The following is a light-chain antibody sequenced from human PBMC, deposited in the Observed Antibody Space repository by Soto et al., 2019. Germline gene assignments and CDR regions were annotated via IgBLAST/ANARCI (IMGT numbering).Light chain of an antibody. CDR3: QQYNSYQYP. Sequence: DIQMTQSPSTLSASVGDRVTITCRASQSISSWLAWYQQKPGKAPKLLIYKASSLESGVPSRFSGSGSGTEFTLTISSLQPDDFATYYCQQYNSYQYPFGQGTKLEIK. J-gene: IGKJ2*01. CDR1: QSISSW. CDR2: KAS. V-gene: IGKV1-5*03.